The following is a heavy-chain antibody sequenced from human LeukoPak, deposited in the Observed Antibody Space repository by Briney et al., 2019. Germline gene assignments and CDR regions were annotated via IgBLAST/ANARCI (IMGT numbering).Heavy chain of an antibody. CDR1: GYTFTSYG. V-gene: IGHV1-18*01. Sequence: GASVKVSCKASGYTFTSYGISWVRQAPGQGLEWMGWISAYNGNTNYAQKLQGRVTMTTDTSTSTAYMELRSLKSDDTAVYYCARDPSYSSSWYSPAYYYGMDVWGQGTTVTVSS. CDR3: ARDPSYSSSWYSPAYYYGMDV. CDR2: ISAYNGNT. J-gene: IGHJ6*02. D-gene: IGHD6-13*01.